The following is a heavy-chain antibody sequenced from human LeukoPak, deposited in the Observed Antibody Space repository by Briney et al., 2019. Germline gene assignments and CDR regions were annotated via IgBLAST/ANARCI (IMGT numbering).Heavy chain of an antibody. Sequence: PGGSLRLSCAASGFTFSSYGMHWVRQAPGEGLEWVAFIRYDGSNKYYADSVKGRFTISRDNSKNTLYLQMNSLRAEDTAVYYCAKDYHSVWGSNWFDPWGQGTLVTVSS. CDR3: AKDYHSVWGSNWFDP. CDR1: GFTFSSYG. CDR2: IRYDGSNK. J-gene: IGHJ5*02. D-gene: IGHD7-27*01. V-gene: IGHV3-30*02.